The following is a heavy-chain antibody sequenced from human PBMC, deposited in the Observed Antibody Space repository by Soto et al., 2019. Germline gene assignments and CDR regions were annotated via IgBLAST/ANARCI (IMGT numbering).Heavy chain of an antibody. CDR3: ARDLDAFDT. J-gene: IGHJ3*02. CDR1: GVTVTSNY. CDR2: IYSGENA. V-gene: IGHV3-53*01. Sequence: EVQLVQSGGGLVQPGGSLRLSCAGYGVTVTSNYMNWLRQAPGKGLEWVSVIYSGENAYYADSVAGRFTISRDNSKNTLYLQMNSLRVEDTAVYYCARDLDAFDTWGQGTTVIVSS.